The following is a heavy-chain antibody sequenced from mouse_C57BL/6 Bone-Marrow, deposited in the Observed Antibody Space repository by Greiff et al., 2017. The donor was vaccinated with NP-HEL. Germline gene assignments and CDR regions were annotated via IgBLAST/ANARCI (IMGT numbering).Heavy chain of an antibody. CDR2: IYPRSGNT. CDR3: ARVVYGNFDY. Sequence: QVHVKQSGAELARPGASVKLSCKASGYTFTSYGISWVKQRTGQGLEWIGEIYPRSGNTYYNEKFKGKATLTADKSSSTAYMELRSLTSEDSAVYFCARVVYGNFDYWGQGTTLTVSS. D-gene: IGHD2-1*01. CDR1: GYTFTSYG. J-gene: IGHJ2*01. V-gene: IGHV1-81*01.